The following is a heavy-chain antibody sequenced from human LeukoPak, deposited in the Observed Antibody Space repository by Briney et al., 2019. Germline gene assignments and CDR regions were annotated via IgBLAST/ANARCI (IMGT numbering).Heavy chain of an antibody. CDR2: IYYSGST. V-gene: IGHV4-39*01. Sequence: SETLSLTCTVSGGSISSSSYYWGWIRQPPGKGLEWIGSIYYSGSTYYNPSLKSRVTISVDTSKNQFSLKLSSVTAADTAVYYCARQGRRYCSSTSCKGIDYWGQGTLVTVSS. CDR1: GGSISSSSYY. J-gene: IGHJ4*02. CDR3: ARQGRRYCSSTSCKGIDY. D-gene: IGHD2-2*01.